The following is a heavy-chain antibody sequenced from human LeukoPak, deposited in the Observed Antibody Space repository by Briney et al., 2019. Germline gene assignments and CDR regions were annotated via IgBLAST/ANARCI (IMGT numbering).Heavy chain of an antibody. CDR2: ITGSSSPI. CDR3: ARGSIGYDILTGFDY. J-gene: IGHJ4*02. D-gene: IGHD3-9*01. Sequence: GGSLRLSCAASGFTFSSYSMNWVRQAPGKGLEWLSYITGSSSPIYYADSVKGRFTISRDNAKNTLYLQMNSLRAEDTAVYYCARGSIGYDILTGFDYWGQGTLVTVSS. CDR1: GFTFSSYS. V-gene: IGHV3-48*01.